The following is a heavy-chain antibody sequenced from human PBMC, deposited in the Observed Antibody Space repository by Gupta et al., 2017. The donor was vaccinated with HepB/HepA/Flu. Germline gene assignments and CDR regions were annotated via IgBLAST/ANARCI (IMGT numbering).Heavy chain of an antibody. V-gene: IGHV3-64*07. D-gene: IGHD2-8*02. J-gene: IGHJ4*02. CDR3: ARNPGVTGTYFDY. Sequence: EVQLVESGGGLVQLGGSLRLSSAASGFTFSNYGIHWVRQAPGKALEYFSAISISGRTAYYADSVKGRFTISRDNSKNTVYLQMDYLRREDTAVYYCARNPGVTGTYFDYWGQGVLVTVS. CDR1: GFTFSNYG. CDR2: ISISGRTA.